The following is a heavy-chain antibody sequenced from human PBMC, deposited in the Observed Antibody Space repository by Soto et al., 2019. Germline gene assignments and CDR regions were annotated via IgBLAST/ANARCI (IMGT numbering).Heavy chain of an antibody. D-gene: IGHD3-9*01. V-gene: IGHV3-7*01. CDR3: ARATLPLVTGYYPVPDAFDI. CDR2: IKQDGSEK. J-gene: IGHJ3*02. CDR1: GFTFSSYW. Sequence: PGGSLRLSCAASGFTFSSYWMSWVRQAPGKGLEWVANIKQDGSEKYYVDSVKGRSTISRDNAKNSLYLQMNSLRAEDTAVYYCARATLPLVTGYYPVPDAFDIWGQGTMVTVSS.